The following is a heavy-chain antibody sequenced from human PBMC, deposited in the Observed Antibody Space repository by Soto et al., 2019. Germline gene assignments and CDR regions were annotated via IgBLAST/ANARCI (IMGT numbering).Heavy chain of an antibody. CDR1: GYTFTGYY. CDR2: INPNSGGT. D-gene: IGHD6-19*01. V-gene: IGHV1-2*02. Sequence: ASVKVSCKASGYTFTGYYMHWVRQAPGQGLEWMGWINPNSGGTNYAQELQGRVTMTRDTSISTAYMELSSLRSDDTAVYYCARAYFWAIAVAGYYFDYWGQGTLVTVSS. CDR3: ARAYFWAIAVAGYYFDY. J-gene: IGHJ4*02.